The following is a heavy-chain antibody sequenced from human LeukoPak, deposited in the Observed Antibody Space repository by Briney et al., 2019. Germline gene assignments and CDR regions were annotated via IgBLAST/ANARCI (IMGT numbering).Heavy chain of an antibody. CDR2: IKQDGSEK. Sequence: GGSLRLSCAASGFTFDDYGMSWVRQAPGKGLEWVANIKQDGSEKYYVDSVKGRFTISRDNAKNSLYLQMNSLRAEDTAVYYCARDPEHCSSTSCYSRFDYWGQGTLVTVSS. J-gene: IGHJ4*02. CDR1: GFTFDDYG. CDR3: ARDPEHCSSTSCYSRFDY. D-gene: IGHD2-2*02. V-gene: IGHV3-7*01.